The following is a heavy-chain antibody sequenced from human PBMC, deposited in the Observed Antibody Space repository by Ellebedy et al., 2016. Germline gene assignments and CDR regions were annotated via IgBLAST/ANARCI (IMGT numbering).Heavy chain of an antibody. V-gene: IGHV3-23*01. CDR1: GFTFSSYD. CDR3: ARSAGSSRGRPPDS. J-gene: IGHJ4*02. D-gene: IGHD3-10*01. Sequence: GESLKISCAASGFTFSSYDMNWVRQAPGKGLEWVSLMSGAGATTYYADSVKGRFTISRDNSQNTLFLQMNSLRAEDTAVYYCARSAGSSRGRPPDSWGQGTLVTVSS. CDR2: MSGAGATT.